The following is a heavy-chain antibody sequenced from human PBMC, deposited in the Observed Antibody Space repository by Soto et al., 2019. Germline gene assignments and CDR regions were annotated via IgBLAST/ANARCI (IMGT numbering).Heavy chain of an antibody. CDR1: GGSISSGGYY. CDR2: IYYSGST. J-gene: IGHJ4*02. Sequence: SETLSLTCTVSGGSISSGGYYWSWIRQHPGKGLEWIGYIYYSGSTYYNPSLKSRVTISVDTSKNQFSLKLSSVTAADTAVYYCARGIAATQIDYWGQGTLVTVSS. CDR3: ARGIAATQIDY. D-gene: IGHD6-6*01. V-gene: IGHV4-31*03.